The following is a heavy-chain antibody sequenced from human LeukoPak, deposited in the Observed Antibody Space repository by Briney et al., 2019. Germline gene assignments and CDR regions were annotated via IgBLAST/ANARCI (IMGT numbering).Heavy chain of an antibody. CDR2: ISSSSSYI. J-gene: IGHJ4*02. CDR3: ARDYVIVGATAFDY. D-gene: IGHD1-26*01. Sequence: GGSLRLSCAASGFTFSSYGMTWVRQAPGKGLEWVSSISSSSSYIYYADSVKGRFTISRDNAKNSLYLQMNSLRAEDTAVYYCARDYVIVGATAFDYWGQGTLVTVSS. CDR1: GFTFSSYG. V-gene: IGHV3-21*01.